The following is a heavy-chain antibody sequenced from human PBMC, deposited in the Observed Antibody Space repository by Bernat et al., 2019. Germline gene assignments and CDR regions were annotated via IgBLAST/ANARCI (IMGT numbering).Heavy chain of an antibody. Sequence: EVQLVDSGGGLVQPGGSLRLPCAASGFTFSSDYITWVRQAPGKGLEWVANINQDGSATYYADSVKGRFIISRDNARTSVYLQMGSLRTEDTAIYYCAKGFGPENWGHGTLVTVSS. D-gene: IGHD3-16*01. J-gene: IGHJ4*01. CDR1: GFTFSSDY. CDR2: INQDGSAT. CDR3: AKGFGPEN. V-gene: IGHV3-7*03.